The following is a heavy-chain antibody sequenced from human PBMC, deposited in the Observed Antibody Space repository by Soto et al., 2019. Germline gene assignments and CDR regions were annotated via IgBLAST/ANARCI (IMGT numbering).Heavy chain of an antibody. D-gene: IGHD1-26*01. J-gene: IGHJ6*02. CDR1: GLTFSTSA. V-gene: IGHV1-58*01. CDR2: IVGGSGNT. Sequence: MQLVQSGPEVKKPGTSVKVSCKASGLTFSTSAVQWVRQARGQRPEWMGWIVGGSGNTNYAQNAQERVIITRDMSTSTVYMELSSLRADDTAVYFCAARRSGLDAMDVWGQGTTVTVSS. CDR3: AARRSGLDAMDV.